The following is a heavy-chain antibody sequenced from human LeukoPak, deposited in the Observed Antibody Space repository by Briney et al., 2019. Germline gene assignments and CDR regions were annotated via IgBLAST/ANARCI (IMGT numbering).Heavy chain of an antibody. CDR1: GFTVSSKY. D-gene: IGHD3-3*01. CDR3: ARGLSDYYSVFDY. V-gene: IGHV3-53*01. Sequence: PGGCLRLSCAASGFTVSSKYMSWVRQAPGKGLEWVSLIYSGDITNYADSVKGRFTISRDNSKNTVYLQMNSLRVEDTAVYYCARGLSDYYSVFDYWGQGTLVTVPS. CDR2: IYSGDIT. J-gene: IGHJ4*02.